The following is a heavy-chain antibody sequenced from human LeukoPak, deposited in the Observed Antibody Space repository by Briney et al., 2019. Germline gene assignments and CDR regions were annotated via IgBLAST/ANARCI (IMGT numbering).Heavy chain of an antibody. CDR3: ARGPGRSYPDAFDI. V-gene: IGHV4-61*10. Sequence: SDTLSLICSVSGRSNNSCRYQWSWIRQPAGKGLEWFGYIYYSGSTNYNPSLKSRVTISVDTSKNQFSLKLSSVTAADTAVYYCARGPGRSYPDAFDIWGQGTMVTVSS. J-gene: IGHJ3*02. D-gene: IGHD1-26*01. CDR1: GRSNNSCRYQ. CDR2: IYYSGST.